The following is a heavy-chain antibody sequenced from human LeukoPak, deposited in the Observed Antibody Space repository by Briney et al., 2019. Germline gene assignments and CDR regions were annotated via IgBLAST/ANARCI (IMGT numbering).Heavy chain of an antibody. D-gene: IGHD6-19*01. J-gene: IGHJ6*03. CDR2: IWYDGSNK. V-gene: IGHV3-33*01. CDR1: GFTFSSYG. CDR3: ATMGSSGWLPSCYYYCYMDV. Sequence: GGCLRPSCAASGFTFSSYGTHWGRQAPSKGLEWVAVIWYDGSNKYYADSVKGRFTISRDNSNNTLCLQMNSLRAEDTAVYYCATMGSSGWLPSCYYYCYMDVWGKGTTVTVSS.